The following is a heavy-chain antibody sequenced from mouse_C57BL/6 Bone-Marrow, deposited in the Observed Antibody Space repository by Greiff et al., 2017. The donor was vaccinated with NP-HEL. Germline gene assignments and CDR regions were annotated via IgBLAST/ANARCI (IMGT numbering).Heavy chain of an antibody. CDR3: TRSPYYYGSSYPDY. D-gene: IGHD1-1*01. CDR1: GYTFTSYW. Sequence: VQLQQSGTVLARPGASVKMSCKTSGYTFTSYWMHWVKQRPGQGLEWIGAIYPGNSDTSYNQKFKGKAKLTAVTSASTAYMELSSLTNEDSAVYYCTRSPYYYGSSYPDYWGQGTTLTVSS. J-gene: IGHJ2*01. CDR2: IYPGNSDT. V-gene: IGHV1-5*01.